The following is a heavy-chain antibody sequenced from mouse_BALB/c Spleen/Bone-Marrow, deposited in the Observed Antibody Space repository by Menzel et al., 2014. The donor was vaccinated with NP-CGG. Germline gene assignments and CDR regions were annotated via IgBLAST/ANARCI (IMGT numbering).Heavy chain of an antibody. J-gene: IGHJ4*01. D-gene: IGHD2-12*01. Sequence: VKLMESGAELVKPGASVKLSCKASGYTFTSYYIHWVKQRPGQGLEWIGEINPSNGGTNFNEKFKSKATLTVDKSSSTAYMQLSSLTSEDSAVYYCTRSRRAMDYWGQGTSVTVSS. CDR1: GYTFTSYY. V-gene: IGHV1S81*02. CDR3: TRSRRAMDY. CDR2: INPSNGGT.